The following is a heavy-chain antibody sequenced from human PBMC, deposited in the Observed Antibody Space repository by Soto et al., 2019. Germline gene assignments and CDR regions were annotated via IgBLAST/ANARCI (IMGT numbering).Heavy chain of an antibody. CDR3: ARSRIAARPGYFDY. D-gene: IGHD6-6*01. Sequence: TGGSLRLSCAASGFTFISYGIHWVRQATGKEIEWVTVIWYDGSNKYYADSVKGRFTISKDNSKNTLKLQMNSLRAEDTAVYYCARSRIAARPGYFDYWGQGTLVTVSS. CDR1: GFTFISYG. V-gene: IGHV3-33*01. J-gene: IGHJ4*02. CDR2: IWYDGSNK.